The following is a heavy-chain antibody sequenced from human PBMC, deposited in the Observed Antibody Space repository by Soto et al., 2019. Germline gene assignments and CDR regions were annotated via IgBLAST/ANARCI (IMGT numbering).Heavy chain of an antibody. V-gene: IGHV3-74*01. CDR2: INPDGSST. Sequence: GGSLRLSCAASGFTFSNYWMHWVRQAPGKGLLWVSRINPDGSSTSYADSVKDRFTISRDNAENTLYLQMNSLRAEDTAVYYCARVRYGDYIDYWGQGTLVTVSS. J-gene: IGHJ4*02. CDR1: GFTFSNYW. D-gene: IGHD4-17*01. CDR3: ARVRYGDYIDY.